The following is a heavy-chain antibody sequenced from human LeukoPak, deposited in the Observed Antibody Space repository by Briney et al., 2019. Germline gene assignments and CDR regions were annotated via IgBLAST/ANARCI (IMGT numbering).Heavy chain of an antibody. CDR2: ISDDGAYI. J-gene: IGHJ5*02. CDR3: ARDPHNVAANWFDP. CDR1: GFSFNDYA. D-gene: IGHD6-13*01. V-gene: IGHV3-21*01. Sequence: GGSLRLSCAASGFSFNDYAMNWVRQAPGKGLEWVSSISDDGAYIYYADSVKGRFTISRDNANHSLYLQMNSLSPEDTAVYYCARDPHNVAANWFDPWGQGALVTVSS.